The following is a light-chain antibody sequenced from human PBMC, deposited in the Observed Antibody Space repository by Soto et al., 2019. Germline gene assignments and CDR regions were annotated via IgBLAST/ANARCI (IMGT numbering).Light chain of an antibody. CDR2: SAS. J-gene: IGKJ3*01. CDR3: QQGNSFLI. V-gene: IGKV1-12*01. Sequence: DIQMTQSPPFVSASVGDRVTITCRASQGIGSWLAWYQQKPGKAPRLLIYSASSLESGVPSRFIASGSGTEITLTISSLQPEDCATYYCQQGNSFLIFSPGTKVDV. CDR1: QGIGSW.